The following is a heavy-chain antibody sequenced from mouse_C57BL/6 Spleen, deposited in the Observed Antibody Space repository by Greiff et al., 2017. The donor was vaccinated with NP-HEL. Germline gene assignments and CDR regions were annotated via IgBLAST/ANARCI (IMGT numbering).Heavy chain of an antibody. D-gene: IGHD3-2*02. CDR3: ARGGQLRLRNYAMDY. Sequence: QVHVKQPGAELVRPGSSVKLSCKASGYTFTSYWMHWVKQRPIQGLEWIGNIDPSDSETHYNQKFKDKATLTVDKSSSTAYMQLSSLTSEDSAVYYCARGGQLRLRNYAMDYWGQGTSVTVSS. CDR1: GYTFTSYW. CDR2: IDPSDSET. J-gene: IGHJ4*01. V-gene: IGHV1-52*01.